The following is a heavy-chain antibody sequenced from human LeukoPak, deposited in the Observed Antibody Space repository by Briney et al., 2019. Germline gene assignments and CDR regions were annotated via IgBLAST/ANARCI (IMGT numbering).Heavy chain of an antibody. V-gene: IGHV1-69*13. J-gene: IGHJ4*02. CDR3: ASEGIAAAGTAY. Sequence: GASVKVSCKASGYTFTSYDINWVRQATGQDLEWMGGIIPIFGTANYAQKFQGRVTITADESTSTAYMELSSLRSEDTAVYYCASEGIAAAGTAYWGQGTLVTVSS. CDR2: IIPIFGTA. CDR1: GYTFTSYD. D-gene: IGHD6-13*01.